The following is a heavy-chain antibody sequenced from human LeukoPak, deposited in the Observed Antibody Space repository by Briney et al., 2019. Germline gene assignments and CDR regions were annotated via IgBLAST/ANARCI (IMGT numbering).Heavy chain of an antibody. D-gene: IGHD3-22*01. J-gene: IGHJ1*01. CDR2: ISAYNGNT. CDR3: ARDHGDYDSSGYYSRYFQH. CDR1: GYTFTSYG. Sequence: ASVKVSCKASGYTFTSYGISWVRQAPGQGLEWMGWISAYNGNTNYAQKLQGRVTITTDTSTSTAYMELRSLRSDDTAVYYCARDHGDYDSSGYYSRYFQHWGQGTLVTVSS. V-gene: IGHV1-18*01.